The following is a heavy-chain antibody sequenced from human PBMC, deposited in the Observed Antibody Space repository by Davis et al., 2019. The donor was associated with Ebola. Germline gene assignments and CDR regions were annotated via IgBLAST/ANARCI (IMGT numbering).Heavy chain of an antibody. CDR2: IIPILGIA. J-gene: IGHJ5*02. Sequence: SAKVSCKASGGSFSSYSISWLRQTPGQGLEWMGGIIPILGIANYAQKFQGRVTITADESTSTAYMELSSLRSEDTAVYYSARGGYCSSTSCLINWFDPWGQGTLVTVSS. CDR1: GGSFSSYS. CDR3: ARGGYCSSTSCLINWFDP. V-gene: IGHV1-69*10. D-gene: IGHD2-2*01.